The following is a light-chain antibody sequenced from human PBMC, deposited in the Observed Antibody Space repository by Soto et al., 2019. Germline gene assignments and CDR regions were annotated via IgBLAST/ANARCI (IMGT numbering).Light chain of an antibody. J-gene: IGKJ1*01. Sequence: DIQMTQSPSTLSASVGDTVTLTCRASQRMSGWLAWHQQKPGKAPKLLRYEVSALKRVGPPRFSGSGAGTEFTLTISSLQPDDFATYYCQQYDSFSVTFGQGTKVDIK. V-gene: IGKV1-5*01. CDR3: QQYDSFSVT. CDR1: QRMSGW. CDR2: EVS.